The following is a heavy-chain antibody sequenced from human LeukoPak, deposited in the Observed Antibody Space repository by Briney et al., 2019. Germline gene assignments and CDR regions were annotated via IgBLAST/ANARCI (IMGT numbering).Heavy chain of an antibody. CDR2: IWYDGSNK. CDR3: SSGPNFDY. CDR1: GFAFSSYG. D-gene: IGHD3/OR15-3a*01. Sequence: GSLRLSCAASGFAFSSYGMHWVRRAPGKGLEWVAVIWYDGSNKYYADSVKGRFTISRDNSKNTMYLQMNSLRAEDTAVYFCSSGPNFDYWGQGTLVTVSS. J-gene: IGHJ4*02. V-gene: IGHV3-33*01.